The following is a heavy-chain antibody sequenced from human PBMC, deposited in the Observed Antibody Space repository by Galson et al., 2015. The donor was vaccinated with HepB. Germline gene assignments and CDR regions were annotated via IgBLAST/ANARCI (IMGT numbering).Heavy chain of an antibody. CDR3: ATDIVVVVAATPTASFDY. J-gene: IGHJ4*02. V-gene: IGHV3-30*04. CDR2: ISYDGSNK. D-gene: IGHD2-15*01. CDR1: GFTFSSYA. Sequence: SLRLSCAASGFTFSSYAMHWVRQAPGKGLEWVAVISYDGSNKYYADSVKSRFTISRDNSKNTQYLQMNSLRAEDTAVYYCATDIVVVVAATPTASFDYWGQGTLFTVSS.